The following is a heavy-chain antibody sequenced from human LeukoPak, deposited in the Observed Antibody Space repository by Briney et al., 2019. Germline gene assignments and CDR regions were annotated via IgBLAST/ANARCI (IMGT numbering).Heavy chain of an antibody. CDR1: GYTFTSYA. CDR2: INTNTGNP. V-gene: IGHV7-4-1*02. CDR3: ARDGDGSGSYYNYYYMDV. J-gene: IGHJ6*03. D-gene: IGHD3-10*01. Sequence: ASVKVSRKASGYTFTSYAMNWVRQAPGQGLEWMGWINTNTGNPTYAQGFTGRFVFSLDTSVSTAYLQISSLKAEDTAVYYCARDGDGSGSYYNYYYMDVWGKGTTVTVSS.